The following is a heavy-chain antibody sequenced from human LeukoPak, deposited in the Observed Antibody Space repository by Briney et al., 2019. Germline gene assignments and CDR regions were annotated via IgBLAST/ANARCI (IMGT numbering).Heavy chain of an antibody. D-gene: IGHD6-6*01. CDR1: RFTFSSYG. J-gene: IGHJ6*02. V-gene: IGHV3-30*18. CDR3: AKVIFPAHSSSSGPINYYYGMDV. CDR2: ISYDGSNK. Sequence: GGSLRLSCAASRFTFSSYGMHWVRQAPGKGLEWVAVISYDGSNKYYADSVKGRFTISRDNSKNTLYLQMNSLRAEDTAVYYSAKVIFPAHSSSSGPINYYYGMDVWGQGTTVTVSS.